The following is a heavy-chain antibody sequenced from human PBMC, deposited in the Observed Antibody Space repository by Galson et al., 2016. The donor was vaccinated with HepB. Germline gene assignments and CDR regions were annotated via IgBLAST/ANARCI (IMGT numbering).Heavy chain of an antibody. Sequence: SGAEVKKPGEALTISCPGSGYTFTAYWIGWVRQMPGKVLEWMGIMYPDDSDTRYSPSFQGQVTFSADKSISTAYLQWSSLKASDTARYYCASRRDGMDVWGQGTTVIVSS. V-gene: IGHV5-51*01. CDR3: ASRRDGMDV. CDR2: MYPDDSDT. CDR1: GYTFTAYW. J-gene: IGHJ6*01.